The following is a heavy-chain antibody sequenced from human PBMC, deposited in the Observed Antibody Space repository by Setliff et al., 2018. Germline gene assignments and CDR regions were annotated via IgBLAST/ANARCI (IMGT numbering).Heavy chain of an antibody. J-gene: IGHJ3*02. CDR2: IRGRTDNYAT. CDR3: TFARDGYDVFDI. Sequence: GESLKISCAASGFSFSGSAVYWVRQASVKGLEWIGRIRGRTDNYATAYAASVRGRFTISRDDSKNTAYPQMNSLKTEDTAVYYCTFARDGYDVFDIWGQGTMVTVSS. D-gene: IGHD5-18*01. V-gene: IGHV3-73*01. CDR1: GFSFSGSA.